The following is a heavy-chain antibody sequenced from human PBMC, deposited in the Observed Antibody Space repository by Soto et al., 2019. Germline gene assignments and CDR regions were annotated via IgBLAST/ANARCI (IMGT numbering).Heavy chain of an antibody. CDR2: IIPIFNIP. D-gene: IGHD3-10*01. J-gene: IGHJ6*02. Sequence: SVKVSCKDSGGTLGSYAITWVRLAPGQGLEWMGGIIPIFNIPDYAQKFHGRVSITADKATSTAYRELSNLRPEDTAIYYCAKARGDASGRNNHYHGMDVWGQGTTVTVSS. CDR1: GGTLGSYA. V-gene: IGHV1-69*10. CDR3: AKARGDASGRNNHYHGMDV.